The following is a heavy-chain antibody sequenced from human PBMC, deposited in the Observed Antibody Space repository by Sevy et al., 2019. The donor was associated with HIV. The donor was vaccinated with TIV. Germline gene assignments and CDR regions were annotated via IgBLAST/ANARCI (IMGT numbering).Heavy chain of an antibody. Sequence: GGSLRLSCAASGFTFDDYAMHWVRQAPGKGLEWVSGISGNSGSIGYADSVKSRFTISRDNAKNSLYLQMNSLRAEDTALCYCAKDGGSGWLLGDAFDIWGQGTMVTVSS. CDR2: ISGNSGSI. CDR1: GFTFDDYA. V-gene: IGHV3-9*01. J-gene: IGHJ3*02. CDR3: AKDGGSGWLLGDAFDI. D-gene: IGHD3-22*01.